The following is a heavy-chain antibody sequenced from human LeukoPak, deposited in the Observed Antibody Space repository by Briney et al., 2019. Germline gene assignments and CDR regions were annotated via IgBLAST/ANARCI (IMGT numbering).Heavy chain of an antibody. Sequence: PGGSLRLSCAASGFAFNKYWMHWVRQTPGKGLVWVSRINGDGSTISYADSVKGGFTISRDNAKNTLYLQMSSLRAEDTAVYYCATGDYYDSRGYYTFGHWGQGTLVTVSS. J-gene: IGHJ4*02. CDR1: GFAFNKYW. V-gene: IGHV3-74*01. D-gene: IGHD3-22*01. CDR3: ATGDYYDSRGYYTFGH. CDR2: INGDGSTI.